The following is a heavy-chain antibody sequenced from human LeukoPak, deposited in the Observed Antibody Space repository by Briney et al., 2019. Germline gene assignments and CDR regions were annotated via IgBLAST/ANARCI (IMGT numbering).Heavy chain of an antibody. CDR2: IYTSGST. D-gene: IGHD1-26*01. CDR1: GGSLSSGSYY. Sequence: PSGTLSLTCAVSGGSLSSGSYYWSWIRQPAGKGLEWIGRIYTSGSTNYNPSLKSRVTISVDTSKNQFSLKLSSVTAADTAVYYCAREMYESYYDLLWGQGTLVTVSS. V-gene: IGHV4-61*02. CDR3: AREMYESYYDLL. J-gene: IGHJ4*02.